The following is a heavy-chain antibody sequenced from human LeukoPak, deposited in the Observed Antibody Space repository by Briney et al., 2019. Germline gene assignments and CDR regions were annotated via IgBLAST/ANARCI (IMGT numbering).Heavy chain of an antibody. D-gene: IGHD3-22*01. V-gene: IGHV3-23*01. CDR1: GFIFSSYA. J-gene: IGHJ1*01. CDR2: ISGSGGST. CDR3: ARAPSEIGGYYPEYFRH. Sequence: GRSLRLSCAASGFIFSSYAMSWVRQAPGKGLEWVSTISGSGGSTYYADSVKGRFTISRDNAKNTVSLQMNSLRAEDTGVYYCARAPSEIGGYYPEYFRHWGQGTLVTVSS.